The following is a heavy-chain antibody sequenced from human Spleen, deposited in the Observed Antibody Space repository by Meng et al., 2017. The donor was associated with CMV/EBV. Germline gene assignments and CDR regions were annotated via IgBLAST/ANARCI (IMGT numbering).Heavy chain of an antibody. CDR2: IYYGGSI. Sequence: SETLSLTCTVSGGSISGSYWSWVRQPPGKGLEWIGYIYYGGSIDYNPSLKSRVTISVETSKKHFSLKLKSVTAADTAVYYCARGVPYADSPGGYFGYWGQGRLVTVSS. D-gene: IGHD2-2*01. J-gene: IGHJ4*02. CDR1: GGSISGSY. CDR3: ARGVPYADSPGGYFGY. V-gene: IGHV4-59*01.